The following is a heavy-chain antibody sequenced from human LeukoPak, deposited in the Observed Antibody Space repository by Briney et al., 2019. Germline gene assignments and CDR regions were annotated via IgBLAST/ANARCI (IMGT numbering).Heavy chain of an antibody. CDR3: ERGNYSSSWYGWVYSHYGMDV. CDR1: GYTFTSYA. D-gene: IGHD6-13*01. Sequence: GASVKVSCKASGYTFTSYAINWVRQATGQGLEWMGWMNPISGKTEYAQKFPGRVTMTTNTSIRTAYMALRSLRCEDTAVYYCERGNYSSSWYGWVYSHYGMDVWGQGTTVTVSS. J-gene: IGHJ6*01. V-gene: IGHV1-8*01. CDR2: MNPISGKT.